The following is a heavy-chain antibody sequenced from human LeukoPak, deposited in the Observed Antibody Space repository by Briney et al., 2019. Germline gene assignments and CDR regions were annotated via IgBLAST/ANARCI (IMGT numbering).Heavy chain of an antibody. CDR2: IYYSGST. CDR3: ARETKFPGFSGGLGFNY. D-gene: IGHD6-19*01. J-gene: IGHJ4*02. CDR1: GGSISSYY. Sequence: SETLSLTCTVSGGSISSYYWSWIRQPPGKGLEWIGYIYYSGSTNYNPSLKSQVTISVDTSKNQFSLKLSSVTAADTAVYYCARETKFPGFSGGLGFNYWGQGTPVIVSS. V-gene: IGHV4-59*01.